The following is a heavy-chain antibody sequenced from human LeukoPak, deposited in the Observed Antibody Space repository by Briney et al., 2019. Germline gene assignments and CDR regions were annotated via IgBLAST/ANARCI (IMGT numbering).Heavy chain of an antibody. CDR3: ARDLSGSYYGGRLYAFDI. CDR1: GYTFTGYY. J-gene: IGHJ3*02. CDR2: INPNSGGT. V-gene: IGHV1-2*02. Sequence: ASVKVSRKASGYTFTGYYMHWVRQAPGQGLEWMGWINPNSGGTNYAQKFQGRVTMTRDTSISTAYMELSRLRSDDTAVYYCARDLSGSYYGGRLYAFDIWGQGTMVTVSS. D-gene: IGHD1-26*01.